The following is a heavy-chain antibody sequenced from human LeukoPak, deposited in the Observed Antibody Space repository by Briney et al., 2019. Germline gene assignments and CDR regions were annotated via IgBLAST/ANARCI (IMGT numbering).Heavy chain of an antibody. J-gene: IGHJ4*02. D-gene: IGHD3-10*01. CDR1: GFTFDDYG. V-gene: IGHV3-20*04. Sequence: GGSLRLSCAASGFTFDDYGMSWVRQPPGKGLEWVSGINWNGGSTGYADSVKGRFTISRDNAKNSMYLQMNSLRAEDTAFYYCARDHSGNYAWDYWGQGTLVTVSS. CDR2: INWNGGST. CDR3: ARDHSGNYAWDY.